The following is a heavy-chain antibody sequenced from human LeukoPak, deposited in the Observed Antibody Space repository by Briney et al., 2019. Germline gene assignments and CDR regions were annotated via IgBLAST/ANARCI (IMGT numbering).Heavy chain of an antibody. D-gene: IGHD3-9*01. Sequence: GGSLRLSCAASGFTFSSYGMHWVRQAPGKGLEWVAVIWYDGSNKYYADSVKGRFTISRDNSKNTLYLQMNTLIAEDTAVYYCARGGNYDILTPYGMDVWGQGTTVTVSS. V-gene: IGHV3-33*01. CDR2: IWYDGSNK. CDR1: GFTFSSYG. J-gene: IGHJ6*02. CDR3: ARGGNYDILTPYGMDV.